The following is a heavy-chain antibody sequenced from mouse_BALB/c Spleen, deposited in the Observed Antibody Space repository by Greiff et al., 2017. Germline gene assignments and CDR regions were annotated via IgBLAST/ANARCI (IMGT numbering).Heavy chain of an antibody. V-gene: IGHV2-9*02. CDR2: IWAGGST. Sequence: QVQLKESGPGLVAPSQSLSITCTVSGFSLTSYGVHWVRQPPGKGLEWLGVIWAGGSTNYNSALMSRLSISKDNSKSQVFLKMNSLQTDDTAMYYCARDSYDCGSTWFAYWGQGTLVTVSA. J-gene: IGHJ3*01. CDR1: GFSLTSYG. CDR3: ARDSYDCGSTWFAY. D-gene: IGHD1-1*01.